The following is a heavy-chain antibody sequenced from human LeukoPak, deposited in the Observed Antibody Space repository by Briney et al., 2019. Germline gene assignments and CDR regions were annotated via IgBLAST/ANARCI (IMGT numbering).Heavy chain of an antibody. D-gene: IGHD3-10*01. CDR2: ISGSGGST. V-gene: IGHV3-23*01. J-gene: IGHJ3*02. CDR3: AKGDSVNYYGSGSYRNHDAFDI. Sequence: GGSLRLSCAASGFTFSSYAMHWVRQAPGKGLEWVSAISGSGGSTYYADSVKGRFTISRDNSKNTLYLQMNSLRAEDTAVYYCAKGDSVNYYGSGSYRNHDAFDIWGQGTMVTVSS. CDR1: GFTFSSYA.